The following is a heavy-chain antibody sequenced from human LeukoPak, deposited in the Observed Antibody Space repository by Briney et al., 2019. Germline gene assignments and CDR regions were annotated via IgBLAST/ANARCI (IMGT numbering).Heavy chain of an antibody. V-gene: IGHV1-2*02. CDR1: GYTFTGYY. Sequence: ASVKVSCKASGYTFTGYYMHWVRQAPGQGLEWMGWINPNSGGTNYAQKFQGRVTMTRDTSISTAYMELSRLRSDDTAVYYCAILGGYCSSTSCPPGQTDVWGKGTTVTVSS. CDR2: INPNSGGT. J-gene: IGHJ6*04. D-gene: IGHD2-2*01. CDR3: AILGGYCSSTSCPPGQTDV.